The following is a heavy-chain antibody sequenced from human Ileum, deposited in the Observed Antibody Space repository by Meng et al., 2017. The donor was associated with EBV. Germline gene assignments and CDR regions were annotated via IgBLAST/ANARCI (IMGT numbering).Heavy chain of an antibody. V-gene: IGHV3-53*01. CDR2: IYSGGST. D-gene: IGHD2-2*03. CDR3: ARGGWIVPVD. Sequence: LVESGGGLIQPGGSLRLSCAASGFSVNSNYMSWVRQTPGKGLERLSIIYSGGSTYYADSVKGRFTISRDNSKNTLYLQMNNLRVDDTAVYYCARGGWIVPVDWGQGTLVTVSS. CDR1: GFSVNSNY. J-gene: IGHJ4*02.